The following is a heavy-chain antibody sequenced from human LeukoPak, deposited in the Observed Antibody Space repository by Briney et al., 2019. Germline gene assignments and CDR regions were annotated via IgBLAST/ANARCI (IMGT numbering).Heavy chain of an antibody. Sequence: ASVKVSCKASGGTFSSYAISWVRQAPGQGLEWMGRIIPIFGTANYAQKFQGRVTITTDESTSTAYMELSSLRSDDTAVYYCARVQGYYYHYLDVWGKGTTVTVSS. CDR1: GGTFSSYA. J-gene: IGHJ6*03. V-gene: IGHV1-69*05. CDR2: IIPIFGTA. CDR3: ARVQGYYYHYLDV.